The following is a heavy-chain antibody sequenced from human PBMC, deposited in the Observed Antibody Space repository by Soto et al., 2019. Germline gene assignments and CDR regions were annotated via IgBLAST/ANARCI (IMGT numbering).Heavy chain of an antibody. CDR1: GGSISTDSHY. CDR2: VYYAGST. V-gene: IGHV4-39*02. J-gene: IGHJ4*02. CDR3: ARRTNYGDYSFDY. Sequence: QLQLQESGPGLVKPSDTLSLTCTVSGGSISTDSHYWGWIRQPPGKGLEWIGSVYYAGSTYKNPSLHSRVTISVDTSKNHFSLKLHSVTAADTAVYYCARRTNYGDYSFDYWGQGTLVTVSS. D-gene: IGHD4-17*01.